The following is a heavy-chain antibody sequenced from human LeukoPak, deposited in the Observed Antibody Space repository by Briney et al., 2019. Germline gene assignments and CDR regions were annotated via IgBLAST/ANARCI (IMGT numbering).Heavy chain of an antibody. CDR3: ARGRGATTPFDY. V-gene: IGHV4-59*08. CDR2: IYYSGST. D-gene: IGHD5-12*01. J-gene: IGHJ4*02. Sequence: PSETLSLTCTVSGGSISSYYWSWIRQPPGKGLEWIGYIYYSGSTNYNPSLKSRVTISVDTSKNQFSLKLSSVTAADTAVYYCARGRGATTPFDYWGQGTLVTVS. CDR1: GGSISSYY.